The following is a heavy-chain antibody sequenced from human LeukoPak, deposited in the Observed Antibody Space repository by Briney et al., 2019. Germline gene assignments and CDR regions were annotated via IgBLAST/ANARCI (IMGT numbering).Heavy chain of an antibody. D-gene: IGHD6-19*01. J-gene: IGHJ4*02. CDR1: GFTFSSYA. CDR2: ITGSGGRT. Sequence: GGSLRLSCEASGFTFSSYAMSWVRQAPGKGLEWVSDITGSGGRTHYAESGKGRFTISRDNSKNTLYLEMNSLRVEDTAVYYWGKVDSSGWSEWLEYWGQGSLVSVSS. CDR3: GKVDSSGWSEWLEY. V-gene: IGHV3-23*01.